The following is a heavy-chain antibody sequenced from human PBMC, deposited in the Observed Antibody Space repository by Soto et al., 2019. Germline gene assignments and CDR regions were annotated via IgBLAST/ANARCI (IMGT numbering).Heavy chain of an antibody. Sequence: QVQLVQSGTEVKKPGSSVKVSCKAAGGTCSSYTISWVRQAPGQGLAWMGRIIPILGIANYAQKFQSRVTITGDDSTRRAYMEMSSLRSEHTAVYYCAREFTGNFDYCGQGSLVTVS. CDR3: AREFTGNFDY. CDR1: GGTCSSYT. V-gene: IGHV1-69*02. CDR2: IIPILGIA. D-gene: IGHD2-8*02. J-gene: IGHJ4*02.